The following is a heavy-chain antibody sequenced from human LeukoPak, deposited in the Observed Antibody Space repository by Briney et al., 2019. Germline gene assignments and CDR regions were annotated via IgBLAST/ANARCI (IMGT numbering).Heavy chain of an antibody. V-gene: IGHV3-49*03. CDR3: TPRRGCSSTSCYSVWFDP. Sequence: GGSLRLSCTASGFTFGDYAMSWFRQAPGKGLEWVGFIRSKAYGGTTEYAASVKGRFTISRDDSKSIAYLQMNSLKTEDTAVYYCTPRRGCSSTSCYSVWFDPWGQGTLVTVSS. CDR2: IRSKAYGGTT. CDR1: GFTFGDYA. J-gene: IGHJ5*02. D-gene: IGHD2-2*01.